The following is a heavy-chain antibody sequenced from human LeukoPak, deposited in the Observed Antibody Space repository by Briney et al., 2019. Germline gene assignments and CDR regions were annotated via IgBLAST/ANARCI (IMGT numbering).Heavy chain of an antibody. CDR2: IYYDGSNE. V-gene: IGHV3-33*01. CDR3: AREPGSGSYSELDY. CDR1: GFTFSSYG. D-gene: IGHD3-10*01. Sequence: PGGSLRLSCAASGFTFSSYGMHWVRQAPGKGLEWVASIYYDGSNEYYADSVEGRFTISRDNSKNTLYLQMNSLRAEDTAVYYCAREPGSGSYSELDYWGQGTLVTVSS. J-gene: IGHJ4*02.